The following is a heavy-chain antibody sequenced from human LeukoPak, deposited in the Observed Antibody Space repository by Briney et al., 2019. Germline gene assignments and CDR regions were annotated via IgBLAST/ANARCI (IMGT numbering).Heavy chain of an antibody. D-gene: IGHD3-3*01. V-gene: IGHV4-34*01. CDR2: INNSGST. CDR1: GGSFSGYY. J-gene: IGHJ5*02. Sequence: SETLSLTCAVYGGSFSGYYWSWIRQPPGKGLEWIGEINNSGSTNYNPSNKCRDIISVGTYKNRFFLKLSFVSAADAAVYYCARGVMYYDFLSGYYIAKPEGRWFDPWGQGTLVTVSS. CDR3: ARGVMYYDFLSGYYIAKPEGRWFDP.